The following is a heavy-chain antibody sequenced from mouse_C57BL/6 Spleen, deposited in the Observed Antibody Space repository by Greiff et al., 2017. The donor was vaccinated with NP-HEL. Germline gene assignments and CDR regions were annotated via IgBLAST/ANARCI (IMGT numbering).Heavy chain of an antibody. CDR2: IRNKANNHAT. CDR3: TSGAGPEDAMDY. J-gene: IGHJ4*01. D-gene: IGHD3-2*02. V-gene: IGHV6-6*01. CDR1: GFTFSDAW. Sequence: EVQRVESGGGLVQPGGSMKLSCAASGFTFSDAWMDWVRQSPEKGLEWVAEIRNKANNHATYYAESVKGRFTISRDDSKSSVYLQMNSLRAEDTGIYYCTSGAGPEDAMDYWGQGTSVTVSS.